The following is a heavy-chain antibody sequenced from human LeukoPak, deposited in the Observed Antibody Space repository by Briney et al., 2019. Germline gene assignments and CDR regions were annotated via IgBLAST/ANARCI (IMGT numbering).Heavy chain of an antibody. V-gene: IGHV3-72*01. D-gene: IGHD6-19*01. CDR2: TRNKANSYTT. CDR1: GYTFSDHY. J-gene: IGHJ5*02. CDR3: ASLIAVAGTPSGP. Sequence: GGSLRLSCAAPGYTFSDHYMDWVRQAPGKGLEWVGRTRNKANSYTTEYAASVKGRLTISRDDSKNSLYLQMNSLKTEDTAVYYCASLIAVAGTPSGPWGQGTLVTVSS.